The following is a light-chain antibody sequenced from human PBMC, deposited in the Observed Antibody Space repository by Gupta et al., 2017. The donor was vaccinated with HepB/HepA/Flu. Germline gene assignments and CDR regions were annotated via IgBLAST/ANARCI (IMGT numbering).Light chain of an antibody. J-gene: IGKJ1*01. Sequence: EIVLTQSPRTLSLSPGERATLSCRASQSVSSSYLAWYQQKPGQAPRLLIYGASSRATGIPDRFSSSGSGTDFTLTISRLEPEDFAVYYCQQYGSSPRTFGQGTKVEIK. CDR3: QQYGSSPRT. V-gene: IGKV3-20*01. CDR2: GAS. CDR1: QSVSSSY.